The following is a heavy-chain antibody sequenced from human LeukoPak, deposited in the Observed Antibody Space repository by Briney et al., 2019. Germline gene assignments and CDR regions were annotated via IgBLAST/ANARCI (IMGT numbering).Heavy chain of an antibody. V-gene: IGHV1-46*01. CDR3: ARGHSSSPILLYYYYGMDV. Sequence: GASVKVSCKASGYTFTSYYMHWVRQAPGQGLEWMGIINSNGCSTSYAQKFQGRVTMTRDTSTSTVYMELSSLRSEDTAVYYCARGHSSSPILLYYYYGMDVWGQGTAVTVSS. J-gene: IGHJ6*02. D-gene: IGHD6-6*01. CDR2: INSNGCST. CDR1: GYTFTSYY.